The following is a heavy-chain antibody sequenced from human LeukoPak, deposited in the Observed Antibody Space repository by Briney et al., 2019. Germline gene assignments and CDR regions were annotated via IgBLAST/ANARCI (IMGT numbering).Heavy chain of an antibody. D-gene: IGHD3-3*01. CDR2: ISGSGGST. Sequence: GGSLRLSCAASGFTFSIYAMSWVRQAPGEGLEWVSAISGSGGSTYYADSVRGRCTISRDNSKSTLYLQMSSLRAEDTAVYYCAKGKYYDFWSGYSVADYWGQGTLVSVYS. V-gene: IGHV3-23*01. CDR1: GFTFSIYA. J-gene: IGHJ4*02. CDR3: AKGKYYDFWSGYSVADY.